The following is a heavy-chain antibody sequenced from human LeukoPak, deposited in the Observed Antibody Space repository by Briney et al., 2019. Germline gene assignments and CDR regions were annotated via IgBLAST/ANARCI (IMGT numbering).Heavy chain of an antibody. CDR2: IDREKNSYATAS. J-gene: IGHJ5*02. V-gene: IGHV3-73*01. CDR3: TRDSGTYNWLDP. CDR1: GFTFSGSA. D-gene: IGHD1-26*01. Sequence: GGSLKLSCAASGFTFSGSAIHWVRQSFGKGLEWIGHIDREKNSYATASAYAVSVEGRFTVSRDDSKNMAFLQMSGLKTEDTALYFCTRDSGTYNWLDPWGQGTLVTVSS.